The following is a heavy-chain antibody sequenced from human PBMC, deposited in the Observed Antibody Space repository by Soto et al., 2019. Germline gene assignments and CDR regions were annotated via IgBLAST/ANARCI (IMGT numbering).Heavy chain of an antibody. Sequence: LRLSCAASGFSFSSYGMNWVRQAPGKGLEWVAVIWYDGSNKYYADSVKGRFTISRDNSKNTLYLQMNSLRAEDTAVYYCARTRKVHYYGMDVWGQGTTVTVSS. V-gene: IGHV3-33*01. J-gene: IGHJ6*02. CDR1: GFSFSSYG. CDR2: IWYDGSNK. CDR3: ARTRKVHYYGMDV.